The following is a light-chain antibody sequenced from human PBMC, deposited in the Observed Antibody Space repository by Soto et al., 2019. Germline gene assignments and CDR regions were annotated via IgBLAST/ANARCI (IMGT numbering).Light chain of an antibody. Sequence: DIVLTQSPGTLSLSPGDRATLSCRSSQSVSSNYLAWYQQKPDQAPRLVIYDVSGRATGIPDRFSGSGSGTDFTLTSSRLEPEDSAVYYCQHYGISPTFGQGTKVEIK. CDR1: QSVSSNY. CDR2: DVS. V-gene: IGKV3-20*01. CDR3: QHYGISPT. J-gene: IGKJ1*01.